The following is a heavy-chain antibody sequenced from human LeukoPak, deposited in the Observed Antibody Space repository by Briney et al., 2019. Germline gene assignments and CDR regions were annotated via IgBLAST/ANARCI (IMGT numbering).Heavy chain of an antibody. J-gene: IGHJ4*02. Sequence: PSETLSLTCTVSGGSISSYYWSWIRRPAGKGLEWIGRIYTSGSTNYNPSLKSRVTMSVDTSKNQFSLKLSSVTAADTAVYYCARVLNYYDSSGYYYYFDYWGQGTLVTVSS. CDR3: ARVLNYYDSSGYYYYFDY. CDR1: GGSISSYY. D-gene: IGHD3-22*01. CDR2: IYTSGST. V-gene: IGHV4-4*07.